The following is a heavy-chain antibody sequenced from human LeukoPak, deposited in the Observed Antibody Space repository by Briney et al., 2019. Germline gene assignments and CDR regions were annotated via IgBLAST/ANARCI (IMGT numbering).Heavy chain of an antibody. CDR3: AKDLYCSSTSCLIDY. J-gene: IGHJ4*02. Sequence: PGGSLRLSCAASGFTFSSYAMSWVRQAPGKGLEWVSAIGSSGASTDYADSVKGRFDISRDNSKNTLYLPMNSLRAEDTAVYYCAKDLYCSSTSCLIDYWGQGTLVTVSS. CDR1: GFTFSSYA. V-gene: IGHV3-23*01. D-gene: IGHD2-2*01. CDR2: IGSSGAST.